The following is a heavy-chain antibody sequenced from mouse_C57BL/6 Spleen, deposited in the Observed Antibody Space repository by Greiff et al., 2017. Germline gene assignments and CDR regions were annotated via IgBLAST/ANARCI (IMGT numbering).Heavy chain of an antibody. CDR3: ARRGITTVVANFDY. Sequence: VMLVESGAELARPGASVKLSCKASGYTFTSYGISWVKQRTGQGLEWIGENYPRSGNTYYNEKFKGKATLTADQSSSTAYMELRSLTSEDSAVYFCARRGITTVVANFDYWSQGTTLTVSS. CDR1: GYTFTSYG. V-gene: IGHV1-81*01. CDR2: NYPRSGNT. D-gene: IGHD1-1*01. J-gene: IGHJ2*01.